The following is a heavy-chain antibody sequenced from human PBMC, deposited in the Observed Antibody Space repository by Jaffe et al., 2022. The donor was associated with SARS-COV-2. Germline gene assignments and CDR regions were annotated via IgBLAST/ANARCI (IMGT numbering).Heavy chain of an antibody. J-gene: IGHJ6*02. Sequence: QVQLVQSGAEVKKPGASVKVSCKASGYTFTSYYMHWVRQAPGQGLEWMGIINPSGGSTSYAQKFQGRVTMTRDTSTSTVYMELSSLRSEDTAVYYCARDTGGSGSSADYYGMDVWGQGTTVTVSS. CDR3: ARDTGGSGSSADYYGMDV. CDR2: INPSGGST. V-gene: IGHV1-46*01. CDR1: GYTFTSYY. D-gene: IGHD3-10*01.